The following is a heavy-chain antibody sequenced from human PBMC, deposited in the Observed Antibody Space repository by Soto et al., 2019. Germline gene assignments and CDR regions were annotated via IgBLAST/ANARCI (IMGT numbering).Heavy chain of an antibody. CDR3: VTQRQPT. CDR1: GGSFSNYP. Sequence: QVQLVQSGAEVKKPGSSVKVSCKATGGSFSNYPITWVLQAPGQGLEWMGGVIPTFGPENYAHNFQGRLTILTDKSTSTTYMEMNSLRSEDTAEYYCVTQRQPTWGQGTLDTVSS. V-gene: IGHV1-69*05. CDR2: VIPTFGPE. J-gene: IGHJ1*01. D-gene: IGHD5-18*01.